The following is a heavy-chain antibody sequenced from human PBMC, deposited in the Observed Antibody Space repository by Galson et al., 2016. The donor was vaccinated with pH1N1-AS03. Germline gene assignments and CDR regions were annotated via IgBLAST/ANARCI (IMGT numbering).Heavy chain of an antibody. Sequence: SVKVSCKASGYTLTRYYMHWVRQAPGQGLEWMGIIDPSGGPTTYAPKFQGRITITTDTSTSTVYMKLVSLGSEDTAVYYCARRYYFDYWGQGTLVTVSS. CDR3: ARRYYFDY. CDR1: GYTLTRYY. D-gene: IGHD3-16*02. J-gene: IGHJ4*02. CDR2: IDPSGGPT. V-gene: IGHV1-46*01.